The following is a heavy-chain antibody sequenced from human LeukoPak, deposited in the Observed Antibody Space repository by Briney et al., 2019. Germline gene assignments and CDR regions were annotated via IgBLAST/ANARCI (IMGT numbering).Heavy chain of an antibody. Sequence: GASVKVSCKASGYTFTAYYMHWLRQAPGQGLQWMGWINPNSGDTNYAQNSQGRVTMTRDTSISTAYMELNSLTSDDTAVYYCARDKGTSYLSSFDYWGQGTLVTVSS. J-gene: IGHJ4*02. CDR2: INPNSGDT. V-gene: IGHV1-2*02. CDR3: ARDKGTSYLSSFDY. CDR1: GYTFTAYY. D-gene: IGHD6-6*01.